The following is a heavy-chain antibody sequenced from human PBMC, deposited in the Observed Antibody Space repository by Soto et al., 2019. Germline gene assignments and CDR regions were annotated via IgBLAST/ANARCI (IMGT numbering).Heavy chain of an antibody. J-gene: IGHJ6*02. D-gene: IGHD3-22*01. V-gene: IGHV5-51*01. CDR2: IYPGDSDT. CDR3: ARHGTRFYYDNSDYYYYGMDV. CDR1: GYSFTIYW. Sequence: PGESLKISCKGSGYSFTIYWIGWVRLMPGKGLEWMGIIYPGDSDTRYIPSFQGQVTISADKSISTAYLQWSSRKASDNAMYYCARHGTRFYYDNSDYYYYGMDVWDQGATVTVSS.